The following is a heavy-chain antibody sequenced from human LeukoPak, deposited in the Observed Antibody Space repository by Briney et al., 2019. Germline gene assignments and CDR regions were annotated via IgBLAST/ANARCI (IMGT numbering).Heavy chain of an antibody. CDR2: ISSSSSYI. J-gene: IGHJ2*01. Sequence: GGSLRLSCAASGFIFSSYSMNWVRQAPGKGLEWVSSISSSSSYIYYADSVKGRFTISRDNAKNSLYLQMNSLRAEDTAVYYCARDYDFWSFIGYFDLWGRGTLVTVSS. CDR1: GFIFSSYS. CDR3: ARDYDFWSFIGYFDL. V-gene: IGHV3-21*01. D-gene: IGHD3-3*01.